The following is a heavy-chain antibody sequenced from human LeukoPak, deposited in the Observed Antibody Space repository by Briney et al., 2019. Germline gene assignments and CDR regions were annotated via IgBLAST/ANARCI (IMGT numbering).Heavy chain of an antibody. CDR3: AKVGYSSGWYYVY. V-gene: IGHV3-23*01. J-gene: IGHJ4*02. CDR2: ISGSGGST. D-gene: IGHD6-19*01. CDR1: GFTFSSYA. Sequence: HAGGSLRLSCAASGFTFSSYAMSWVRQAPGKGLEWVSAISGSGGSTYYADSVKGRFTISRDNSKNTLYLQMNSLRAEDTAVYYCAKVGYSSGWYYVYWGQGTLVTVSS.